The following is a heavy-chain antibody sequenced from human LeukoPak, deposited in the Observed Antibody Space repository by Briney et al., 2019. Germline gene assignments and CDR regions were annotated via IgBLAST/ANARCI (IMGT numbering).Heavy chain of an antibody. CDR3: ARDDSHGYHFFDS. CDR1: GFTFSSYS. J-gene: IGHJ4*02. D-gene: IGHD3-22*01. Sequence: SGGSLRLSCAASGFTFSSYSMNWIRQTTGKGLEWVSSISGSGEFIYYVDSVRGRFTISRDNGKNSLYLQMNSLRPEDTAVYYCARDDSHGYHFFDSWGQGTLVTVSS. V-gene: IGHV3-21*01. CDR2: ISGSGEFI.